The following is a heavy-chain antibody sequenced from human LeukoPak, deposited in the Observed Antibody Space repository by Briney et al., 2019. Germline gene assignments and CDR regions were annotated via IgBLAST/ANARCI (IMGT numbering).Heavy chain of an antibody. V-gene: IGHV3-30*04. J-gene: IGHJ6*02. CDR1: GVTFSSYA. Sequence: PGGSLRLSCAASGVTFSSYAMHWVRQAPGKGLEWVAVISYGGSNKYYADSVKGRFTISRDNSKNTLYMQMNSLRAEDTAVYYCARDRKYSSGWYGAYYGMDVWSQGTTVTVSS. CDR3: ARDRKYSSGWYGAYYGMDV. D-gene: IGHD6-19*01. CDR2: ISYGGSNK.